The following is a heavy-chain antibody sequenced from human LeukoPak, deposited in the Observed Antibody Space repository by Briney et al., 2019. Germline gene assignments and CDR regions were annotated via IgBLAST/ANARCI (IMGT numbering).Heavy chain of an antibody. J-gene: IGHJ3*02. CDR3: ARWALMITFGGVIVNGAFDI. CDR1: GFTFGDYA. Sequence: GSLRLSCTASGFTFGDYAMSWIRQPPGKGLEWIGEINHSGSTNYNPSLKSRVTISVDTSKNQFSLKLSSVTAADTAVYYCARWALMITFGGVIVNGAFDIWGQGTMVTVSS. CDR2: INHSGST. V-gene: IGHV4-34*01. D-gene: IGHD3-16*02.